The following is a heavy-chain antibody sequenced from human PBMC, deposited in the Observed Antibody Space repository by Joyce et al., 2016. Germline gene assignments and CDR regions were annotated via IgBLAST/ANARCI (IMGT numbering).Heavy chain of an antibody. D-gene: IGHD3-16*01. CDR3: ARSAVRGTLSPFFDY. Sequence: EVQLVQSGGEVKKPGESLKISCKGVGYSFTSYWLGWVRQMPGKCLELMGIINPEDSDTRYSPSFQGQVTISVDRSIKTAHLRWGSLRASDTAIYYCARSAVRGTLSPFFDYWGQGSLVTVSS. V-gene: IGHV5-51*01. J-gene: IGHJ4*02. CDR1: GYSFTSYW. CDR2: INPEDSDT.